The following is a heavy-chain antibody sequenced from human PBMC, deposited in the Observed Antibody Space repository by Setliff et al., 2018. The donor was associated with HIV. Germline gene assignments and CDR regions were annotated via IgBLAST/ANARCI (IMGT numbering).Heavy chain of an antibody. CDR2: MHTSGNT. V-gene: IGHV4-4*07. CDR3: ARLGYSGSLVGAFDI. CDR1: GDSISSYD. Sequence: PSETLSLTCASSGDSISSYDWRWIRQPAGKGLEWIGRMHTSGNTNYNPSLKRRVTMSVDTSKNQFSLNLTSVTAADTAVYYCARLGYSGSLVGAFDIWGQGTMVTVSS. D-gene: IGHD1-26*01. J-gene: IGHJ3*02.